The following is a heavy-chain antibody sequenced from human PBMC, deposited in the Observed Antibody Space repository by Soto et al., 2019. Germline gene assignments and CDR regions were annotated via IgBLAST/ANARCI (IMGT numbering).Heavy chain of an antibody. V-gene: IGHV4-34*01. J-gene: IGHJ5*02. Sequence: KPSETLSLTCAVYGGSFSGYYWSWIRQPPGKGLEWIGEINHSGSTNYNPSLKSRVTISVDTSKNQFSLKLSSVTAADTAVYYCARGGGYCSSTSCYTNWFDPWGQGTLVTVSS. CDR1: GGSFSGYY. CDR3: ARGGGYCSSTSCYTNWFDP. CDR2: INHSGST. D-gene: IGHD2-2*02.